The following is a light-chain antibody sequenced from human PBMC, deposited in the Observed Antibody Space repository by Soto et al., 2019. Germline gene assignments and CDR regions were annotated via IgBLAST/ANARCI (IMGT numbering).Light chain of an antibody. V-gene: IGKV3-11*02. Sequence: EIVFSQSPANLSLSPGARATLLCRASQSVSSYFVSCQQQPGRAPTLLIYDASTRATGTPARCIGSGSAGEFFLTISSLVPEDVAVYYCQQRSNWPLTFGQGTRLEIK. J-gene: IGKJ5*01. CDR1: QSVSSY. CDR2: DAS. CDR3: QQRSNWPLT.